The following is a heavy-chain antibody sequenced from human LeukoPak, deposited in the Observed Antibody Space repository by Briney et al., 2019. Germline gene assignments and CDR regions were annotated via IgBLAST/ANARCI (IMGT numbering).Heavy chain of an antibody. CDR2: INHSGST. CDR3: ARGPSRIAARPTLGYYYMDV. CDR1: GGSFSGYY. V-gene: IGHV4-34*01. D-gene: IGHD6-6*01. J-gene: IGHJ6*03. Sequence: PSETLSLTCAVYGGSFSGYYWSWIRQPPGKGLEWIGEINHSGSTNYNPSLKSRVTISVDTSKNQFSLKLSSVTAADTAVYYCARGPSRIAARPTLGYYYMDVWGKGTTVTVSS.